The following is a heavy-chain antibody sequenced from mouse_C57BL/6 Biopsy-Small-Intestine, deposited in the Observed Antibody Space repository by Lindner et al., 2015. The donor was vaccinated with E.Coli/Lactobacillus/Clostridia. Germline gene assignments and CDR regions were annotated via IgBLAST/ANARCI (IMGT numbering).Heavy chain of an antibody. CDR3: ARYYYGSSWFAY. CDR2: IDPETGGT. J-gene: IGHJ3*01. Sequence: VQLQESGAELVRPGASVTLSCKASGYTFTDYEMHWVKQTPVHGLEWIGAIDPETGGTAYNQKFKGKATLTVNKSSSTAYMELRSLTSEDSAVYYCARYYYGSSWFAYWGQGTLVTVSA. V-gene: IGHV1-15*01. D-gene: IGHD1-1*01. CDR1: GYTFTDYE.